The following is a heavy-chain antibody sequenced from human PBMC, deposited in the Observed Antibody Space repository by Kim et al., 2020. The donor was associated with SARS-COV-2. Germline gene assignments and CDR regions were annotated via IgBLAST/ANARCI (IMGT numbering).Heavy chain of an antibody. CDR3: AKDYDFWSGYPHWRGDAFDI. CDR2: ISGSGGST. D-gene: IGHD3-3*01. J-gene: IGHJ3*02. CDR1: GFTFSSYA. Sequence: GGSLRLSCAASGFTFSSYAMSWVRQAPGKGLEWVSAISGSGGSTYYADSVKGRFTISRDNSKNTLYLQMNSLRAEDTAVYYCAKDYDFWSGYPHWRGDAFDIWGQGTMVTVSS. V-gene: IGHV3-23*01.